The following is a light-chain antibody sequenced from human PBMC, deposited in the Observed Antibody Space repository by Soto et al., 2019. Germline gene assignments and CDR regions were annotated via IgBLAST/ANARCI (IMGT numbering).Light chain of an antibody. CDR2: KAS. J-gene: IGKJ1*01. Sequence: DIERTQPPSTLSAAVGERVTITRRASQSISNWLAWYQHKQGKAPKLMIYKASSLRSGVPSRFRGSGSGTELTLTISSLQPDDFATYYCQQYSSYWAFGQGTKVDIK. V-gene: IGKV1-5*03. CDR3: QQYSSYWA. CDR1: QSISNW.